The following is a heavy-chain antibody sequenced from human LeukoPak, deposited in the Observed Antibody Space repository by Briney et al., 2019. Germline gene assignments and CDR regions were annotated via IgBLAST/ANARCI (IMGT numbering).Heavy chain of an antibody. J-gene: IGHJ6*03. CDR1: GYTFTGYY. CDR2: INPNSGGT. Sequence: ASVKVSCKASGYTFTGYYMHWVRQAPGQGLEWMGWINPNSGGTNYAQKFQGRVTMTRDTSISTAYMELSRLRSDDTAVYYCARDQRVTIFGVDHMDVWGKGTMVTVSS. D-gene: IGHD3-3*01. V-gene: IGHV1-2*02. CDR3: ARDQRVTIFGVDHMDV.